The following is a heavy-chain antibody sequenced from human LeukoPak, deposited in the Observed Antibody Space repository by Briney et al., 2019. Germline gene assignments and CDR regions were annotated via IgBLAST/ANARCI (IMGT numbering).Heavy chain of an antibody. V-gene: IGHV3-7*01. CDR1: GFTFSGYW. CDR2: IKQDGSEK. Sequence: GSLRLSCAASGFTFSGYWMTWVRQAPGKGLEWVANIKQDGSEKYYVDSVKGRFTISRDNAKNSLYLQMNSLRAEDTAVYYCARVMDDSSGWIGDYYYMDVWGKGTTVTVSS. J-gene: IGHJ6*03. D-gene: IGHD6-19*01. CDR3: ARVMDDSSGWIGDYYYMDV.